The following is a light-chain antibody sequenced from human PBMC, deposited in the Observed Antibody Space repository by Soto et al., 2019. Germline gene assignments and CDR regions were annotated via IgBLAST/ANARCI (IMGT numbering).Light chain of an antibody. CDR2: SNN. CDR1: SSNIGSNT. CDR3: AAWADSLNGWV. V-gene: IGLV1-44*01. J-gene: IGLJ3*02. Sequence: QSVLTQPPSASGTPGQRVTISCSVSSSNIGSNTVNRYQQLPGTAPKLLIYSNNQRPSGVPDRFSGSKSGTSASLAISGLQSEDEADYYCAAWADSLNGWVFGGGTKLTVL.